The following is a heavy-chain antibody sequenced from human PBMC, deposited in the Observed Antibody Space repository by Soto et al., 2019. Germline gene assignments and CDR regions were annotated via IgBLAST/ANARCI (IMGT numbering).Heavy chain of an antibody. D-gene: IGHD3-3*01. J-gene: IGHJ6*02. CDR3: ARGGGLRFLEWLPHYYGMDV. V-gene: IGHV3-21*01. Sequence: WWSLRLSCSASVFTFSRYSMNWCRQAPGKGLEWVSSISSSSSYIYYADSVKGRFTISRDNAKNSLYLQMNSLRAEDTAVYYCARGGGLRFLEWLPHYYGMDVWGQGTTVTVSS. CDR2: ISSSSSYI. CDR1: VFTFSRYS.